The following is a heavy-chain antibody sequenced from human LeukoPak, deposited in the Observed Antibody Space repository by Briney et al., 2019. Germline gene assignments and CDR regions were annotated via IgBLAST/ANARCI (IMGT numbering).Heavy chain of an antibody. D-gene: IGHD6-13*01. CDR3: ARLDRYSRLYNWFGP. V-gene: IGHV5-51*01. CDR2: IYPGDSDT. Sequence: KLGESLKISCKGSGYSFTSYWIGWVRQMPGKGLEWMGIIYPGDSDTRYSPSFQGQVTISADKSISTAYLQWSSLKASDTAMYYCARLDRYSRLYNWFGPWGQGTLVTVSS. J-gene: IGHJ5*02. CDR1: GYSFTSYW.